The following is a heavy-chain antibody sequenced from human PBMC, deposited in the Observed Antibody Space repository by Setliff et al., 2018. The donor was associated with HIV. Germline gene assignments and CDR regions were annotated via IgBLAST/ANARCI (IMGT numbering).Heavy chain of an antibody. CDR1: GDSIGYYY. CDR2: VHTSGST. D-gene: IGHD2-15*01. V-gene: IGHV4-4*07. J-gene: IGHJ3*01. Sequence: SETLSLTCTVSGDSIGYYYWSWIRQPAGRGLEWMGRVHTSGSTNYNPSLTSRVTLSVDTSKNQFFLKLTSLSAADTAVYYCARDRIEVVVDGPHDVFDVWGRGTTVTVS. CDR3: ARDRIEVVVDGPHDVFDV.